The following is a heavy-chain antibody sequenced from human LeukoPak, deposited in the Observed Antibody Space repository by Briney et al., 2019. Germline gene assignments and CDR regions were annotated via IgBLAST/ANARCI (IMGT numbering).Heavy chain of an antibody. CDR3: ARDRSRWSIAPDAAV. V-gene: IGHV3-74*01. Sequence: AGGSLRLSCAASGFAFNDYWMNWVRQVPGKGLMWVARINSDGSRTTYADPVKGRFTVSRDNAKNRLYLQMNSLRAEDTAVYYCARDRSRWSIAPDAAVWGRGITVTASS. J-gene: IGHJ6*02. CDR1: GFAFNDYW. CDR2: INSDGSRT. D-gene: IGHD5-24*01.